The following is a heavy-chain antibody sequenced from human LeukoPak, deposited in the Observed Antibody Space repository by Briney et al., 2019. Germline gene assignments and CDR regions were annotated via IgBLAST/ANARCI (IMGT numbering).Heavy chain of an antibody. V-gene: IGHV1-8*01. CDR1: GYTFTSYD. CDR2: MNPNSGNT. D-gene: IGHD3-10*01. CDR3: AQTYYYGSGSHLHDAFDI. J-gene: IGHJ3*02. Sequence: ASVKVSCKASGYTFTSYDINWVRQATGQGLEWMGWMNPNSGNTGYAQKFQGRVTMTRNTSISTAYMELSSLRSEDTAVYNCAQTYYYGSGSHLHDAFDIWGQGTMVTVSS.